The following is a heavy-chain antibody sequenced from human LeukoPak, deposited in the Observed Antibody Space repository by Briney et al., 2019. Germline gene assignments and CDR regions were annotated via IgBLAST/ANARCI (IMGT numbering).Heavy chain of an antibody. CDR1: GASINSHY. J-gene: IGHJ6*03. Sequence: PSETLSLTCAVSGASINSHYWSWIRQPPGKGLEWIGYTSGSISDNPSLKSRVAVSVDPSQNQVSLSLTSVTAADTAVYYCARVLAIFGLDTTDFYMDVWGKGTTVTVSS. CDR2: TSGSI. CDR3: ARVLAIFGLDTTDFYMDV. V-gene: IGHV4-59*11. D-gene: IGHD3/OR15-3a*01.